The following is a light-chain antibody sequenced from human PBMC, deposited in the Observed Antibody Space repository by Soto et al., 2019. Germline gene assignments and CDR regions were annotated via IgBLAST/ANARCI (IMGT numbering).Light chain of an antibody. J-gene: IGLJ2*01. Sequence: QSALTQPASASGSPGQSITISCTGTISDVGAYNYVSWYQQHPGKAPKLMFYEVKNRPSGVSHRFSGYKSRNTASLTISVLQAEDEDDYYCSSYTSVSTQVFGGGTKLTVL. CDR2: EVK. CDR3: SSYTSVSTQV. CDR1: ISDVGAYNY. V-gene: IGLV2-14*01.